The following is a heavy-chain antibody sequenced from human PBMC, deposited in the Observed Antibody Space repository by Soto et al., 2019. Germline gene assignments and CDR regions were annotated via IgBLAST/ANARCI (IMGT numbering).Heavy chain of an antibody. D-gene: IGHD3-16*01. CDR3: ARGIMVTGYYFDY. Sequence: EVQLVESGGGLVQPGGSLRLSCAASGFTFSSYTMNWVRQAPGKGLECISYISSGSSTIYYADSVKGRFTISRDNGKNSLYLQMNGLRAEETAVYYCARGIMVTGYYFDYWGQGTLVTVSS. J-gene: IGHJ4*02. CDR2: ISSGSSTI. CDR1: GFTFSSYT. V-gene: IGHV3-48*01.